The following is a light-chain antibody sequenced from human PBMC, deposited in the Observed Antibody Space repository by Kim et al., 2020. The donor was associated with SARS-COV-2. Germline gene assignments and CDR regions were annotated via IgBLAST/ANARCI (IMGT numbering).Light chain of an antibody. CDR2: QDT. V-gene: IGLV3-1*01. Sequence: SVSPGQPATITCSGDRLGEKYVCWYQQKPGQSPEVVIYQDTKRPSEIPDRFSGSNSGNTATLTISRTQAMDEADYYCQVWDSTTTVFGGGTQLTVL. J-gene: IGLJ2*01. CDR1: RLGEKY. CDR3: QVWDSTTTV.